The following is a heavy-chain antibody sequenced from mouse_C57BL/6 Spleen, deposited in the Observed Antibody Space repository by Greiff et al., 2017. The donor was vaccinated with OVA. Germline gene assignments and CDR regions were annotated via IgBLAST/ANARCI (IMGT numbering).Heavy chain of an antibody. V-gene: IGHV1-52*01. J-gene: IGHJ2*01. D-gene: IGHD2-5*01. CDR1: GYTFTSYW. CDR3: ARRGSNYVFFDY. CDR2: IDPSDSET. Sequence: VQLQQSGAELVRPGSSVKLSCKASGYTFTSYWMHWVKQRPIQGLEWIGNIDPSDSETHYNQKFKDKATLTVDKSSSTAYMQLSSLTSEDSAVYYCARRGSNYVFFDYWGQGTTLTVSS.